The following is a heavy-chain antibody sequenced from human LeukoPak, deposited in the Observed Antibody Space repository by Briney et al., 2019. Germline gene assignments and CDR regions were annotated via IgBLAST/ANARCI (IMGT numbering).Heavy chain of an antibody. V-gene: IGHV4-59*02. J-gene: IGHJ4*02. Sequence: SETLSLTCTGSGDSGSIYYWSWIRQRPGKGLKGSGYLYYRGNTNYNPSLKSRVTMAVDTSKNQFSLKVSSVTAEDTAVYYCARAGNNWPFDYWGQGTLVPVSS. D-gene: IGHD1-1*01. CDR3: ARAGNNWPFDY. CDR2: LYYRGNT. CDR1: GDSGSIYY.